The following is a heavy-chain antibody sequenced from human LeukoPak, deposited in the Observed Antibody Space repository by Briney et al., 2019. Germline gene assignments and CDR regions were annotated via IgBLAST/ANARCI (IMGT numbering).Heavy chain of an antibody. V-gene: IGHV1-69*01. CDR2: IIPIFGTA. J-gene: IGHJ4*02. CDR3: AREARMLVAGAFDY. CDR1: GGTFSSYA. D-gene: IGHD6-19*01. Sequence: SVKVSCKASGGTFSSYAISWVRQAPGQGLEWMGGIIPIFGTANYAQKFQGRVTITADESTRTAYMELSSLRSEDTAVYYCAREARMLVAGAFDYWGQGTLVTVSS.